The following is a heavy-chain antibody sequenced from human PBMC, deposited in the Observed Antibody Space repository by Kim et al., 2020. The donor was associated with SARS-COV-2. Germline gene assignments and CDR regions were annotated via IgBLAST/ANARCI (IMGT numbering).Heavy chain of an antibody. CDR2: IYHSGSI. CDR1: GYSISSNYF. Sequence: SETLSLTCTVSGYSISSNYFWGWIRQPPGKGLEWIGSIYHSGSIYYNPSLKSRVTISLDTSKNQFSLKLSSVTAADTAVYYCARADTYYYDSSGRPHHDAFDIWGQGTIVTVSS. J-gene: IGHJ3*02. CDR3: ARADTYYYDSSGRPHHDAFDI. V-gene: IGHV4-38-2*02. D-gene: IGHD3-22*01.